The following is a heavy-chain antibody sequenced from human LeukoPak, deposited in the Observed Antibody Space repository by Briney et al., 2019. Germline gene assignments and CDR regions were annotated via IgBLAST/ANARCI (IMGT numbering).Heavy chain of an antibody. Sequence: GGSLRLSCAASGFTFSSYVMHWVRQAPGKGLEWVAVISYDGSNKYYADSVKGRFTISRDNSKNTLYLQMNSLRAEDTAVYYCAGYARFDYWGQGTLVTVSS. V-gene: IGHV3-30*03. D-gene: IGHD5-12*01. CDR2: ISYDGSNK. CDR1: GFTFSSYV. CDR3: AGYARFDY. J-gene: IGHJ4*02.